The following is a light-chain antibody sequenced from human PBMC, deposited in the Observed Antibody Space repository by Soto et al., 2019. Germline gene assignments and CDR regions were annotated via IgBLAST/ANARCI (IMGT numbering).Light chain of an antibody. J-gene: IGKJ1*01. CDR1: QSIRSW. V-gene: IGKV1-5*01. CDR3: QHYESWPWT. CDR2: DAS. Sequence: DIQMTQSLSTLSASVGDRLTITCRASQSIRSWLAWYQLRQGKAPKVLIYDASSLEGGVPSRFSGSGYGTEFNLTISSLQTDDFATYYCQHYESWPWTFGQGTKVDIK.